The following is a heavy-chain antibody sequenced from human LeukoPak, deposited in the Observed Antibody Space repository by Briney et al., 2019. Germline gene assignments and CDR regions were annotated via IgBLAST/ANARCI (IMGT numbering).Heavy chain of an antibody. CDR2: IKPSGGST. V-gene: IGHV1-46*01. CDR3: AREVPENFNFDY. D-gene: IGHD2/OR15-2a*01. CDR1: GYTFTSYY. Sequence: PVASVKVSCKASGYTFTSYYTHWVRQAPGQGLEWMGVIKPSGGSTLYAQKFQGRVTVTSDMSTSTVYVELSSLRSEDTAVYYCAREVPENFNFDYWGQGTLVTVPS. J-gene: IGHJ4*02.